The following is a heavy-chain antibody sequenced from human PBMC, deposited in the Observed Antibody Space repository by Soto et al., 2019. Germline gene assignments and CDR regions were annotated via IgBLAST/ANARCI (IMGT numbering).Heavy chain of an antibody. J-gene: IGHJ3*02. V-gene: IGHV1-18*01. CDR1: GYTFTSYG. CDR2: ISTYNGNT. Sequence: ASVKVSCKASGYTFTSYGIGWVRQAPGHGPEWMGRISTYNGNTNYVQKLQGRVTMTTDTSSNTAYLELRSLRYDDTAVYYCARDPGYSTTWHQAFDIWGQGTMVTVSS. CDR3: ARDPGYSTTWHQAFDI. D-gene: IGHD6-13*01.